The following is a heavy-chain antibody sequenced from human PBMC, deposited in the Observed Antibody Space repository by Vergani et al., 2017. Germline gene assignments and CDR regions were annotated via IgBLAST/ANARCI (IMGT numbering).Heavy chain of an antibody. CDR1: GFSLSRFW. CDR3: ASWGLEAAGGDY. J-gene: IGHJ4*02. D-gene: IGHD7-27*01. Sequence: EVQLVESGGGLVQPGGSLRLSCAASGFSLSRFWMSWVRQAPEKGLEWVAHISPDGSATSYVDSVKGRFTISRDNAKNSLYLQMNSLRAEDTAVYYCASWGLEAAGGDYWGQGTLVTVSS. V-gene: IGHV3-7*01. CDR2: ISPDGSAT.